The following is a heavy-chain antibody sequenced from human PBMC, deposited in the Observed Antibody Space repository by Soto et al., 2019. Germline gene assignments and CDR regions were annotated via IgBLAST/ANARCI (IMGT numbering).Heavy chain of an antibody. D-gene: IGHD4-17*01. CDR2: IYNGNT. J-gene: IGHJ4*02. CDR1: GGSISGYY. V-gene: IGHV4-59*08. CDR3: GRISAQGEYAY. Sequence: QVQLQESGPGVVKPSETLSLTCIISGGSISGYYWTWIRQSPGKGLEYIGYIYNGNTNYNPSLNSPLTISVDPSKNQFSLKPTSVTATDPAVYYCGRISAQGEYAYWGQGTLVTVSS.